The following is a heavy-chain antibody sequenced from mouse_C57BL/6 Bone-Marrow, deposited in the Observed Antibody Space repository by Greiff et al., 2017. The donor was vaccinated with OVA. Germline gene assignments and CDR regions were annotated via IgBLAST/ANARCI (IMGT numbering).Heavy chain of an antibody. Sequence: QVQLQQPGAELVRPGTSVKLSCKASGYTFTSYWMHWVKQRPGQGLEWIGVIDPSDSYTNYNQKYKGKATLTLDTSSSTAYMQLSIQTSEDSAVYYCARWGDWFAYWGQGTLVTVSA. CDR1: GYTFTSYW. V-gene: IGHV1-59*01. CDR3: ARWGDWFAY. CDR2: IDPSDSYT. J-gene: IGHJ3*01.